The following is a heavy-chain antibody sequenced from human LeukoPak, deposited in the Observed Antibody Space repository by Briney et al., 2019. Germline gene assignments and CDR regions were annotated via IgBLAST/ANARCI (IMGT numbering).Heavy chain of an antibody. CDR2: IIPIFGTA. CDR1: GGTFSSYA. J-gene: IGHJ6*03. Sequence: GASVKVSCKASGGTFSSYAISWVRQAPGQGLEWMGGIIPIFGTANYAQKFQGRVTITADESTSTAYMELSSLRSEDTAVYYCASGPKKYQLLLNDYYYYMDVWGKGTTVTVSS. V-gene: IGHV1-69*13. CDR3: ASGPKKYQLLLNDYYYYMDV. D-gene: IGHD2-2*01.